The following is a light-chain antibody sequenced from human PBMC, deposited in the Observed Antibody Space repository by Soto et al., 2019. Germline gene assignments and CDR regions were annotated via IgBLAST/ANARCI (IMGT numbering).Light chain of an antibody. CDR1: QSIRSW. J-gene: IGKJ1*01. V-gene: IGKV1-5*01. CDR3: QQYTKTNNTWM. Sequence: DIQMTQSPSTLSASFGDRVTITCRASQSIRSWLAWYQQKPGKAPKVLIYDASSLESGVPSRFSGSGSGTEFTLIISGLQPDDSATDYCQQYTKTNNTWMFGQGTKVDIK. CDR2: DAS.